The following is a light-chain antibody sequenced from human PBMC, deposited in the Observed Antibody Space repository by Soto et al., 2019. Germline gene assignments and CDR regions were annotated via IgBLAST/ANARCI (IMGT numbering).Light chain of an antibody. V-gene: IGKV3-20*01. J-gene: IGKJ2*01. Sequence: EIVLTQSRRTLSLSPGERATLSCRASQSVSSSYLAWYQQKPGQAPRLLIYGASSRATGIPDRFSGSGSGTDFTLTISRLEPEDFAVYYCQQYGSSLLYTFGQGTKLEIK. CDR2: GAS. CDR1: QSVSSSY. CDR3: QQYGSSLLYT.